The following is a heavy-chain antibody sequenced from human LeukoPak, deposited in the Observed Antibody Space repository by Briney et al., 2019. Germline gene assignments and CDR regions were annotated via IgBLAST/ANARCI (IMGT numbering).Heavy chain of an antibody. CDR1: GGTFTSYG. CDR3: ARGSTSRYYYDRTGYYRGAVDQ. CDR2: ISGYNGNT. J-gene: IGHJ4*02. D-gene: IGHD3-22*01. Sequence: ASVKVSCKASGGTFTSYGISWVRQAPGQGLEWMGWISGYNGNTNYAQKFRGRVTMTTDTSTSTAYMELRSLRSDDTAVYYCARGSTSRYYYDRTGYYRGAVDQWGQGTLVTVSS. V-gene: IGHV1-18*01.